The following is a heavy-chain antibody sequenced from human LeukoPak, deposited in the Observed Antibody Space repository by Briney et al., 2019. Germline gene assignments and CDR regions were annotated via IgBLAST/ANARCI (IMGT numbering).Heavy chain of an antibody. J-gene: IGHJ4*02. V-gene: IGHV4-59*08. Sequence: PSETLSLTCTVSGGSISSYHWSWIRQPPGKRLEWIGSIYGSGNINYNPSLKSRVTISVDTSKNQFSLRLTSVTAADTAVHYCAGGVQWLAHDCWGQGTLVTVSS. CDR2: IYGSGNI. CDR1: GGSISSYH. D-gene: IGHD6-19*01. CDR3: AGGVQWLAHDC.